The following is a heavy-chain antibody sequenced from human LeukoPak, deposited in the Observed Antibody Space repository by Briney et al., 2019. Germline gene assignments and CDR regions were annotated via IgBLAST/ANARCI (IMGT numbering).Heavy chain of an antibody. J-gene: IGHJ5*02. CDR1: GYTFTGYY. D-gene: IGHD6-19*01. CDR3: ARDSGIAVAGTPYNWFDP. CDR2: INPNNGGT. V-gene: IGHV1-2*02. Sequence: RASMKVSCKASGYTFTGYYMHWVRQAPGQGLEWMGWINPNNGGTSYAQKFQGRVTMTRDTSTSTVYMELSSLRSEDTAVYYCARDSGIAVAGTPYNWFDPWGQGTLVTVSS.